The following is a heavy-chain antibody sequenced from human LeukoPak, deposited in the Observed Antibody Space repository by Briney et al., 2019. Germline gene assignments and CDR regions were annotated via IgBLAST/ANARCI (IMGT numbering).Heavy chain of an antibody. D-gene: IGHD6-13*01. Sequence: GGSLRLSCAASGFTFSSYAMSWVRQAPGKGLEWVSAISGSGGSTYYADSVKGRFTISRDNSKNTLYLQMNSLRAEDTAVYYCAKDYRTQQLVPVFDYWGQGTLVTVTS. CDR1: GFTFSSYA. CDR2: ISGSGGST. J-gene: IGHJ4*02. V-gene: IGHV3-23*01. CDR3: AKDYRTQQLVPVFDY.